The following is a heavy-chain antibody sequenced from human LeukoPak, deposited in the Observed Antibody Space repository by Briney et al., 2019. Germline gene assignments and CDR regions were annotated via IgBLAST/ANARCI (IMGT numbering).Heavy chain of an antibody. Sequence: SETMSLTCTVSGGSTSSYYWSWIRQPAGKGLEWIGRIYTSGSTNYNPSLKSRVTMSVDTSKNQFSLKLSSVTAADTAVYYCARGSMVRGVTSQYAFDIWGQGTMVTVSS. CDR1: GGSTSSYY. D-gene: IGHD3-10*01. CDR2: IYTSGST. CDR3: ARGSMVRGVTSQYAFDI. J-gene: IGHJ3*02. V-gene: IGHV4-4*07.